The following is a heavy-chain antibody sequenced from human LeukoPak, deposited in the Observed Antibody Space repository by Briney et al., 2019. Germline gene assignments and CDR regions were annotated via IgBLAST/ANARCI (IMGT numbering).Heavy chain of an antibody. D-gene: IGHD1-26*01. Sequence: GGSLRLSCAASGFTFSSYSMNWVRQAPGKGLEWVSSISSSSSYIYYADSVKGRFTISRDNAKNSLYLQMNSLRAEDTAVYYCARDGRGKYHLDLWGQGTLVTVSS. CDR2: ISSSSSYI. CDR1: GFTFSSYS. J-gene: IGHJ4*02. CDR3: ARDGRGKYHLDL. V-gene: IGHV3-21*01.